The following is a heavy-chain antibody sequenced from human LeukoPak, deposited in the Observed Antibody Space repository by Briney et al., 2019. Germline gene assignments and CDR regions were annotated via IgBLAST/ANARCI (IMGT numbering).Heavy chain of an antibody. Sequence: GGSLRLSCAASEFSVGSNYMAWVRQAPGKGLEWVSVIYSGGSTYYADSVKGRFTISRDNSKNTLYLHMNSLRAEDTAVYYCANSPDGAFDYWGQGTLVTVSS. CDR1: EFSVGSNY. D-gene: IGHD2-15*01. CDR2: IYSGGST. CDR3: ANSPDGAFDY. J-gene: IGHJ4*02. V-gene: IGHV3-53*01.